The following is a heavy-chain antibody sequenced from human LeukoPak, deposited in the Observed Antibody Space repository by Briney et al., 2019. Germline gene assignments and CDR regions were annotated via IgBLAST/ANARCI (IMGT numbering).Heavy chain of an antibody. V-gene: IGHV3-21*01. J-gene: IGHJ4*02. CDR3: ATDDAALYDSWGWARMEPDY. Sequence: PGGSLRLSCAASGFTFSSYSMNWVRQAPGKGLVCVSSISSSSSYIYYADSVKGRFTISRDNAKNSLYLQVNSLIAEDRAVLYWATDDAALYDSWGWARMEPDYWGQGTLVTVSS. D-gene: IGHD3-16*01. CDR1: GFTFSSYS. CDR2: ISSSSSYI.